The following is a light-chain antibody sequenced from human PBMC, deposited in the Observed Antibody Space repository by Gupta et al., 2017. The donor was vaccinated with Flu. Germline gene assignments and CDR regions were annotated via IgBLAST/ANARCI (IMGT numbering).Light chain of an antibody. Sequence: QSALSQPASVSGSPGQSLTISCTGTTTEVGSYNRVSWYQNPPATAPRLMISEATKRPSGLSDRFSAYKSGTTALLAISGLQAEDAADYYCCSYAGTSTVVFGTGTKLTVL. CDR2: EAT. V-gene: IGLV2-23*02. CDR1: TTEVGSYNR. J-gene: IGLJ1*01. CDR3: CSYAGTSTVV.